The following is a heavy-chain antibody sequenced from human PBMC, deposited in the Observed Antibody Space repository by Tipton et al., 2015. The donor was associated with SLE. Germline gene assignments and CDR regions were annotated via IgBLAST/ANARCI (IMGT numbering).Heavy chain of an antibody. Sequence: TLSLTCAVYGGSFSGYYWTWIRQPPGQGLEWIGYIYYSGSTNYNPSLKSRVTISVDTSKNQFSLNLSSVTAADTAVYYCARVSQWLVSYYFDYWGQPTLVTVSS. CDR3: ARVSQWLVSYYFDY. CDR2: IYYSGST. J-gene: IGHJ4*02. CDR1: GGSFSGYY. V-gene: IGHV4-59*01. D-gene: IGHD6-19*01.